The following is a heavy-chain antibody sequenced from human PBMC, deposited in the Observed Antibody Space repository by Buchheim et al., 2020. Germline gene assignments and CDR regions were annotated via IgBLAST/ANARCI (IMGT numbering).Heavy chain of an antibody. CDR2: LYYSGNT. CDR1: GDSISSGDYC. Sequence: QVQLQESGPGLVKPSQTLSLTCTVSGDSISSGDYCCTWVRQHPGKGLEWIGYLYYSGNTYYNPSPKTRVTISVDTPKNQFSLKLSSVTAADTAVYYCARRSTSGNFDYWGQGTL. D-gene: IGHD6-13*01. V-gene: IGHV4-31*03. CDR3: ARRSTSGNFDY. J-gene: IGHJ4*02.